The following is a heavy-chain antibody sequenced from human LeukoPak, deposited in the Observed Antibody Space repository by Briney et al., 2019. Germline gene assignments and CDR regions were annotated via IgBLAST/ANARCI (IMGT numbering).Heavy chain of an antibody. CDR1: GFTFSSSA. CDR2: ISNNGGYT. D-gene: IGHD2-15*01. CDR3: AKQLGYCSDGSCYFPY. Sequence: PGGSLRLSCAASGFTFSSSAMSWVRRAPGKGLEWVSAISNNGGYTYYADSVQGRFTISRDNSKSPLCLQMNSLRAEDTAVYYCAKQLGYCSDGSCYFPYWGQGTLVTVSS. J-gene: IGHJ4*02. V-gene: IGHV3-23*01.